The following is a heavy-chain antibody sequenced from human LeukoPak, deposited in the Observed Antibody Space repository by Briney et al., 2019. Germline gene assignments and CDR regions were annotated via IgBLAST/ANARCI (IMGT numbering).Heavy chain of an antibody. V-gene: IGHV3-48*01. Sequence: PGGSLRLSCAASGFTFSSYEMNWVRQAPGKGLEWVSYISSSSSTIYYADSVKGRFTISRDNAKNSLYLQMNSLRAEDTAVYYCARDRIYGSSWYSDFDYWGQGTLVTVSS. CDR3: ARDRIYGSSWYSDFDY. D-gene: IGHD6-13*01. CDR1: GFTFSSYE. J-gene: IGHJ4*02. CDR2: ISSSSSTI.